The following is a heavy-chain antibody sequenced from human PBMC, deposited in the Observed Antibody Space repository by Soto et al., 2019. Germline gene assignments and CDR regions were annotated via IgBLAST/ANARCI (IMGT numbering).Heavy chain of an antibody. Sequence: GGSLRLSCAASGFTFSSYAMHWVRQAPGKGLEWVAVILYDGSLKYYADSVKGRFTISRDNSKNTLYLQVNSLRTEDTAVYYCAKPYLYGDYVYFDYWGQGTLVTVSS. J-gene: IGHJ4*02. CDR1: GFTFSSYA. CDR3: AKPYLYGDYVYFDY. D-gene: IGHD4-17*01. V-gene: IGHV3-30-3*02. CDR2: ILYDGSLK.